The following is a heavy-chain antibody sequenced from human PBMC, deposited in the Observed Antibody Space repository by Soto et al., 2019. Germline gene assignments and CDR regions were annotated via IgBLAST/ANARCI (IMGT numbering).Heavy chain of an antibody. V-gene: IGHV4-4*02. CDR2: ISHSGST. CDR3: AARNFWSGPWTHTRLDH. J-gene: IGHJ4*02. Sequence: QVQLQESGPGLVKPSGTLSLTCAVSGDSINSSHWWSWVRPPPGKGLGWSGRISHSGSTNYSPSLASRVTLSVDKSKNLAYMKLTSVTAADTAVYYCAARNFWSGPWTHTRLDHWGQGTLVTVSS. D-gene: IGHD3-3*01. CDR1: GDSINSSHW.